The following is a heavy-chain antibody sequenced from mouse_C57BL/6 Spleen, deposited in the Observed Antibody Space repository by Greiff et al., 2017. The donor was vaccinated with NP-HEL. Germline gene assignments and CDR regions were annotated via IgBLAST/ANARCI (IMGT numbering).Heavy chain of an antibody. D-gene: IGHD1-1*01. V-gene: IGHV1-69*01. CDR3: ASSYYYGSSSIYFDY. J-gene: IGHJ2*01. CDR1: GYTFTSYW. CDR2: IDPSDSYT. Sequence: QVQLQQPGAELVMPGASVKLSCKASGYTFTSYWMHWVKQRPGQGLEWIGEIDPSDSYTNYNQKFKGKSTLTVDKSSSTAYMQLSSLTSEDSAVYYCASSYYYGSSSIYFDYWGQGTTLTVSS.